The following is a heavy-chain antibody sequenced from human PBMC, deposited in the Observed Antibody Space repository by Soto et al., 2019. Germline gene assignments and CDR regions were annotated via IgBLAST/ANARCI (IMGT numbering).Heavy chain of an antibody. V-gene: IGHV3-30-3*01. CDR3: ARALWRDYYYYYGTDV. D-gene: IGHD3-3*01. CDR2: ISYDGSNK. CDR1: GFTFSSYA. Sequence: GGSLRLSCAASGFTFSSYAMHWVRQAPGKGLEWVAVISYDGSNKYYADSVKGRFTISRDNSKNTLYLQMNSLRAEDTAVYYCARALWRDYYYYYGTDVWGQGXTVTVSS. J-gene: IGHJ6*02.